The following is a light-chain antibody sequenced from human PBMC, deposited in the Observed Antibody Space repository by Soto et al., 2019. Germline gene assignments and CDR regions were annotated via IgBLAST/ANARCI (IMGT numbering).Light chain of an antibody. Sequence: QSALTQPPSVPGSPGQSVTISCTGTSTDFVSYNRVSWYQQPPGTAPKLIIYEASNRPSGVPDRFSGSKSGNTASLTISGLQAADEAHYYSSLYTSENTYVFGTGTKVTVL. CDR2: EAS. J-gene: IGLJ1*01. CDR1: STDFVSYNR. V-gene: IGLV2-18*01. CDR3: SLYTSENTYV.